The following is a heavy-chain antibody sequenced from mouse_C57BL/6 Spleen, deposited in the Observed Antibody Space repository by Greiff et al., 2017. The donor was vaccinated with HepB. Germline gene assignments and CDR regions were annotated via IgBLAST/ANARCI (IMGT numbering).Heavy chain of an antibody. V-gene: IGHV5-4*03. D-gene: IGHD2-4*01. CDR1: GFTFSSYA. CDR2: ISDGGSYT. Sequence: EVKVVESGGGLVKPGGSLKLSCAASGFTFSSYAMSWVRQTPEKRLEWVATISDGGSYTYYPDNVKGRFTISRDNAKNNLYLQMSHLKSEDTAMYYCARYYDYDHWYFDVWGTGTTVTVSS. CDR3: ARYYDYDHWYFDV. J-gene: IGHJ1*03.